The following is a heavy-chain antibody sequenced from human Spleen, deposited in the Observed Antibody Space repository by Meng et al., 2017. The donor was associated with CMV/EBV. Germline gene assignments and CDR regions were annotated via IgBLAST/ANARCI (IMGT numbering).Heavy chain of an antibody. Sequence: ASVKVSCKASGYTFTGYYIHWVQQAPGQGLEWMGWINPNSGGTNYAQKFRGRVTMTRDTSISTGHMELSRLRSDDTAVYYCAITSGSYFAYWGQGTLVTVSS. CDR1: GYTFTGYY. CDR2: INPNSGGT. V-gene: IGHV1-2*02. CDR3: AITSGSYFAY. J-gene: IGHJ4*02. D-gene: IGHD1-26*01.